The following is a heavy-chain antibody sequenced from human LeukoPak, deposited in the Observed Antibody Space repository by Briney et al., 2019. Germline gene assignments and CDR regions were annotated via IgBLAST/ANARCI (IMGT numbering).Heavy chain of an antibody. Sequence: PGRSLRLSCAASGFTFNNYAMSWVRQAPGMGLEWLSYVSGSGGATYYAASVKGRFTISRENSKNTVYLQMGSLRAEDTAVYYCAKNRGGTYKYYMDVWGNGTTVTVFS. CDR3: AKNRGGTYKYYMDV. CDR1: GFTFNNYA. V-gene: IGHV3-23*01. J-gene: IGHJ6*03. CDR2: VSGSGGAT. D-gene: IGHD1-1*01.